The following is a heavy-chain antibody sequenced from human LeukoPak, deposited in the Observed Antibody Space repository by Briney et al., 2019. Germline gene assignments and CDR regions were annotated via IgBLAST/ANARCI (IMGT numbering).Heavy chain of an antibody. CDR2: ISAYNGNT. CDR3: AREGAAGPPLGY. Sequence: ASVKVSCKASGYTFTSYGISRVRQAPGQGLEWMGWISAYNGNTDYAQKLQGRVTMTTDTSTSTAYMELRSLRSDDTAVYYCAREGAAGPPLGYWGQGTLVTVSS. CDR1: GYTFTSYG. J-gene: IGHJ4*02. V-gene: IGHV1-18*01. D-gene: IGHD6-25*01.